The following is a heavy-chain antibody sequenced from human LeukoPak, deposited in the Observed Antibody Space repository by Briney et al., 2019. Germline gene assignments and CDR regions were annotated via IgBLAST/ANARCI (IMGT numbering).Heavy chain of an antibody. D-gene: IGHD6-13*01. CDR2: ISYDGSNK. V-gene: IGHV3-30*18. CDR1: GLTFSSYG. J-gene: IGHJ4*02. Sequence: GGSLRLSCSASGLTFSSYGSHWVRHGPGNVRKSVADISYDGSNKYYADSVKGRFTISRDNSKNTLYLQMNSLRAEDTAVYYCAKGGGSKYSSSWSYFDYWGQGTLVTVSS. CDR3: AKGGGSKYSSSWSYFDY.